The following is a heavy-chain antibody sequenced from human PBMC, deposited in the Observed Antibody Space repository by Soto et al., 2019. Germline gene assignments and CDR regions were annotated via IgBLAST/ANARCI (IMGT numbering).Heavy chain of an antibody. CDR1: GYTFIGYY. V-gene: IGHV1-2*06. CDR2: INPRSGDT. Sequence: QVQLVQSGAEVKKPGASVKVSCKASGYTFIGYYIHWVRQAPGQGLEWMGRINPRSGDTTYAQKFQGRLTMTRDTSIXTAYMELSSLRSDDTAVYYCGRDGVGATPLGWFDPWGQGSLVTVSS. CDR3: GRDGVGATPLGWFDP. D-gene: IGHD1-26*01. J-gene: IGHJ5*02.